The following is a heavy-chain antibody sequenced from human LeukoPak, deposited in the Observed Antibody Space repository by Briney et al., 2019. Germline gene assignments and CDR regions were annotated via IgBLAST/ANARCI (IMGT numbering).Heavy chain of an antibody. Sequence: ASVTVSCKASGYSFTNYYMHWVRQAPGQGLEWMGIINPSGGSTSYAQKFQGRVTMTRDTSTSTVYMELRSLRSEHTAVYYCARMGGYSYGDDAFDVWGQGTMVTVSS. J-gene: IGHJ3*01. CDR1: GYSFTNYY. CDR3: ARMGGYSYGDDAFDV. D-gene: IGHD5-18*01. CDR2: INPSGGST. V-gene: IGHV1-46*01.